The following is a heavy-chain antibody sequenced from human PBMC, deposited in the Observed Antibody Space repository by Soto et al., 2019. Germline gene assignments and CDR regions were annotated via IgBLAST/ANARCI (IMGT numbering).Heavy chain of an antibody. CDR3: ARGEKGSSTSSGNWFDP. CDR2: ISYDGSNK. J-gene: IGHJ5*02. Sequence: ESGGGVVQPGRSLRLSCAASGFTFSSYAMHWVRQAPGKGLEWVAVISYDGSNKYYADSVKGRFTISRDNSKNTLYLQMNSLRAEDTAVYYCARGEKGSSTSSGNWFDPWGQGTLVTVSS. CDR1: GFTFSSYA. D-gene: IGHD2-2*01. V-gene: IGHV3-30-3*01.